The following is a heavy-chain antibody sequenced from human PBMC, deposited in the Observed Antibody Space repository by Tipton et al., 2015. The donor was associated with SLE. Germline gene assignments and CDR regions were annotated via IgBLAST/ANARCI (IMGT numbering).Heavy chain of an antibody. V-gene: IGHV3-7*01. J-gene: IGHJ3*01. CDR2: IKQDGSEK. CDR1: GFTFSNYW. Sequence: SLRLSCAGSGFTFSNYWMSWVRQAPGKGLEWVADIKQDGSEKLYVDSVKDRFLISRDNALHSLHLQMNRLRVDDTARYFCVRRWDAFDVWGQGTTVTVSS. CDR3: VRRWDAFDV.